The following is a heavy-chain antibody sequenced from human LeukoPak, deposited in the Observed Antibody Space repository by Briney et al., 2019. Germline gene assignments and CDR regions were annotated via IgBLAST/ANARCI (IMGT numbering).Heavy chain of an antibody. V-gene: IGHV3-7*03. CDR2: INQHGSEK. CDR1: GFTFSAYW. Sequence: GGSLRLSCAASGFTFSAYWMNWVRQAPGKGLEWVANINQHGSEKHYVDSVKGRFTISRDNSKNTLYLQMNSLRAEDTAVYYCARVDSSSWLMDVWGQGPTVTVSS. J-gene: IGHJ6*02. D-gene: IGHD6-13*01. CDR3: ARVDSSSWLMDV.